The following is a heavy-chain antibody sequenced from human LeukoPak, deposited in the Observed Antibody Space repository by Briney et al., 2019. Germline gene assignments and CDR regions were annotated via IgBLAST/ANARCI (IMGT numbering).Heavy chain of an antibody. J-gene: IGHJ4*02. V-gene: IGHV4-39*01. CDR1: GGSISSSSYY. Sequence: PSETLSLTCTVSGGSISSSSYYWGRIRQPPGKGLEWIGSIYYSGSTYYNPSLKSRVTISVDTSKNQFSLKLSSVTAADTAVYYCARHAYYDFWSGYYTSDYFDYWGQGTLVTVSS. CDR3: ARHAYYDFWSGYYTSDYFDY. CDR2: IYYSGST. D-gene: IGHD3-3*01.